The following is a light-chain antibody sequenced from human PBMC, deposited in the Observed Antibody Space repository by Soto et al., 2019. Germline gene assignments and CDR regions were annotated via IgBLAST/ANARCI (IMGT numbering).Light chain of an antibody. V-gene: IGLV2-14*01. CDR1: SSDVGGYNY. CDR2: EVS. Sequence: QSVLTQPASVSESPGQSITISCTGTSSDVGGYNYVSWYQQHPGKAPKLMIYEVSNRPSGVSNRFSGSKSGNTASLTISGLQAEDEADYYCSSYTSSFYVFGTGTKVTVL. J-gene: IGLJ1*01. CDR3: SSYTSSFYV.